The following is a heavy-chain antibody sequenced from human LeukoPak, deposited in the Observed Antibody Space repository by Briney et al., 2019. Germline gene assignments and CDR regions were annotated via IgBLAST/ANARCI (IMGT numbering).Heavy chain of an antibody. D-gene: IGHD3-3*01. J-gene: IGHJ5*02. CDR1: GFTFSSYA. V-gene: IGHV3-23*01. Sequence: PGGSLRLSCAASGFTFSSYAMSWVRQAPGKGLEWVSAISGSGGSTYYADSVKGRFSISRDNSKNTLYLQMISLRAEDTAVYYCAKDGPIFAAMNWFDPWGQGTLVTVSS. CDR2: ISGSGGST. CDR3: AKDGPIFAAMNWFDP.